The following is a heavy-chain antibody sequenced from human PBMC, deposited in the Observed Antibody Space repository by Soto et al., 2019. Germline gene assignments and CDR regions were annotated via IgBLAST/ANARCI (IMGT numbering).Heavy chain of an antibody. CDR1: GDTFSRYA. CDR2: IIPTFGTP. J-gene: IGHJ6*02. D-gene: IGHD4-17*01. Sequence: QVQLVQSGAEVKKPGSSVKVSCKASGDTFSRYAISWVRQAPGQGLEWMGGIIPTFGTPNYAQKFQGRVTIIADESTSTVYMEVSSLTSEDTAMYYCARVAYGDYGVDVWGQWTTVTVSS. CDR3: ARVAYGDYGVDV. V-gene: IGHV1-69*01.